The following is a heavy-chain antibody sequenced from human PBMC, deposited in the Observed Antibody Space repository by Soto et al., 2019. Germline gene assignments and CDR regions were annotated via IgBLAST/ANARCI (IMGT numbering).Heavy chain of an antibody. J-gene: IGHJ5*01. CDR3: ARDRYFYDSRGYYRTLDS. CDR1: GGSISNYY. V-gene: IGHV4-59*01. D-gene: IGHD3-22*01. Sequence: SETLSLTCTVSGGSISNYYWTWVRQPPGRGLEWIGYIFHSGITDYNPSVKSRVTISIDKSRNLFSLTLTSVTAADTAVYYCARDRYFYDSRGYYRTLDSWGQGTLVTVSS. CDR2: IFHSGIT.